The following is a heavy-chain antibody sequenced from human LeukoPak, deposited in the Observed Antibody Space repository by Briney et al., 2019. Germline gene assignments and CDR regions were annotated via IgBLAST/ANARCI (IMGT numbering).Heavy chain of an antibody. CDR2: IKSKTDGETI. CDR1: GLNFTEAW. V-gene: IGHV3-15*06. J-gene: IGHJ4*02. Sequence: PGGSLRLSCVTSGLNFTEAWMTWVRQAPGEGLEWVGLIKSKTDGETIHYAAPVRGRFTISRDDSKDTLYLQMNSLKVEDTGRYFCSADLDYGGQGALVTVSS. CDR3: SADLDY.